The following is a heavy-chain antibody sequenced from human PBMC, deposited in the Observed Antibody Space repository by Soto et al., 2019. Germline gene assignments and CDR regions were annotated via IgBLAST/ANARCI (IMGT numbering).Heavy chain of an antibody. V-gene: IGHV4-61*01. CDR1: GGSVSTGSYN. CDR3: ARDGHGMDV. J-gene: IGHJ6*02. CDR2: IFFTGST. Sequence: SETLSLTCTVSGGSVSTGSYNWSWVRQTPGKVLEWIGNIFFTGSTHYNPSLKSRVTISVDTSKNQFSLELRSVTTADTAVYYCARDGHGMDVWGQGTTVPVSS.